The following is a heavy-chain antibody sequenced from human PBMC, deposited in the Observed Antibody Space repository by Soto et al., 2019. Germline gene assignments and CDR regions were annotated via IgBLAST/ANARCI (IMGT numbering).Heavy chain of an antibody. D-gene: IGHD1-1*01. J-gene: IGHJ6*02. CDR1: GYTFTGHY. Sequence: ASVKVSCKASGYTFTGHYIHWVRQAPGQGLAWMGWINPISGDTNYTQKFQGRITMTRDTSITTAYMDLSRLMSGDTVVYYCPRVERTPYGMDVWGQGTTVTVSS. CDR2: INPISGDT. V-gene: IGHV1-2*02. CDR3: PRVERTPYGMDV.